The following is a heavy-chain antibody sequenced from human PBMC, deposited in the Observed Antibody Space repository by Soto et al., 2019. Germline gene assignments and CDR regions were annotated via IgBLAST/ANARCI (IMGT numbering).Heavy chain of an antibody. J-gene: IGHJ5*02. CDR3: ARGDRYCTNGVCWTDNWFDP. D-gene: IGHD2-8*01. CDR1: GYTFTSYA. Sequence: SVKVSCKASGYTFTSYAMHWVRQAPGQRLEWMGWINAGNGNTKYSQKFQGRVTITRDTSASTAYMELSSLRSEDTAVYYCARGDRYCTNGVCWTDNWFDPWGQGTLVTVSS. V-gene: IGHV1-3*01. CDR2: INAGNGNT.